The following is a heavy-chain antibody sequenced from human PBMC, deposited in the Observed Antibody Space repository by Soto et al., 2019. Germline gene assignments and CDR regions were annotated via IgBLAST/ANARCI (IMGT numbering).Heavy chain of an antibody. V-gene: IGHV3-23*01. D-gene: IGHD2-15*01. Sequence: EVQLLESGGGLVQPGGSLRLSCAASGFTFSNYAMSWVRQGPGKGLEWVSSVTSRGGSTYYVESVKGRFTISRDNSKNTLYLQMNSLRAADTAVYYCAKDRQGGYCSGGSCYRPDYWGPGTLVTVSS. CDR2: VTSRGGST. CDR1: GFTFSNYA. CDR3: AKDRQGGYCSGGSCYRPDY. J-gene: IGHJ4*02.